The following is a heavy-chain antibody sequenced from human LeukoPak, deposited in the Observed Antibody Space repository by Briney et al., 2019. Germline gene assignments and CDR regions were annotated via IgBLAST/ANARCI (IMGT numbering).Heavy chain of an antibody. Sequence: GGPLRLSCVASGFTFTIYAMTWVRQAPGEGVEWVSGVSGSGDSTYYAESVKGRFSISRDNTENMMYLQLSSLRAEDSAVYYCVKGKVGGAVAGPLDSWGQGTLVTVSS. J-gene: IGHJ4*02. CDR3: VKGKVGGAVAGPLDS. D-gene: IGHD6-19*01. V-gene: IGHV3-23*01. CDR2: VSGSGDST. CDR1: GFTFTIYA.